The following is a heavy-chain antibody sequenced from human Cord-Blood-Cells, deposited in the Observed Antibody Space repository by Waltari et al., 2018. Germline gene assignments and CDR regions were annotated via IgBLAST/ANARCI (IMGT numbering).Heavy chain of an antibody. CDR2: MNPNSGNT. V-gene: IGHV1-8*01. Sequence: QVQLVQSGAEVKKPGASVKVSCKASGYTFTSYDINWVRQDTGQGLEWMGWMNPNSGNTGYAQNFQGRVTMTRNTSISTAYMELSSLRSEDTAVYYCARGGLLWFREFVGWFDPWGQGTLVTVSS. J-gene: IGHJ5*02. D-gene: IGHD3-10*01. CDR3: ARGGLLWFREFVGWFDP. CDR1: GYTFTSYD.